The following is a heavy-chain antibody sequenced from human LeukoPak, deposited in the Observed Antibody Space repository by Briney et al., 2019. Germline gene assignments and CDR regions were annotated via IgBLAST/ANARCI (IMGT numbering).Heavy chain of an antibody. CDR2: INPSSGAT. Sequence: GASVKVSCKASGYTFTGYYMHWVRQAPGQGLEWMGWINPSSGATNYAQKFQGRVTMTRDTSISTAYMELSRLRSDDTAVYYCARRNDYGDYYYYYYMDVWGKGTTVTISS. CDR3: ARRNDYGDYYYYYYMDV. D-gene: IGHD4-17*01. V-gene: IGHV1-2*02. CDR1: GYTFTGYY. J-gene: IGHJ6*03.